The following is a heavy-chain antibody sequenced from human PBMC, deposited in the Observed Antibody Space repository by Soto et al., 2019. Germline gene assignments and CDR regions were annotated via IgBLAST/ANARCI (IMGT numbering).Heavy chain of an antibody. CDR3: ARDYYGSGSYWYYYYGMDV. D-gene: IGHD3-10*01. CDR1: GGSISSSSYY. CDR2: IYYSGST. J-gene: IGHJ6*02. Sequence: PSETLSLTCTVSGGSISSSSYYWGCIRQPPGKELEWIGSIYYSGSTYYNPSLKSRVTISVDTSKTQFSLKLSSVTAADTAVYYCARDYYGSGSYWYYYYGMDVWGQQTTVTVSS. V-gene: IGHV4-39*01.